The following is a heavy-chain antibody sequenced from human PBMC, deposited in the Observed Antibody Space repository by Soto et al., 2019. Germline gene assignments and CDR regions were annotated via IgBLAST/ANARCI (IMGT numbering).Heavy chain of an antibody. CDR2: INAGNGNT. V-gene: IGHV1-3*01. D-gene: IGHD3-10*01. Sequence: QVQLVQSGAEVKKPGASVKVSCKASGYTFTSYAMRWVRQAPGQRLEWMGWINAGNGNTKYSQKFQGRVTITRDTSASTAYMELSSLRSEDTAVYYCARDPFGRYYYYMDVWGKGTTVTVSS. CDR1: GYTFTSYA. CDR3: ARDPFGRYYYYMDV. J-gene: IGHJ6*03.